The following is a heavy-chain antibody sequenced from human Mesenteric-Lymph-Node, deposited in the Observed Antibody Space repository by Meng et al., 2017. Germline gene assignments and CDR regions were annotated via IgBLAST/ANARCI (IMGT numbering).Heavy chain of an antibody. CDR1: GFTFSDYY. CDR2: IKQDGTEK. V-gene: IGHV3-7*01. CDR3: ARTDY. Sequence: GESLKISCAASGFTFSDYYMSWIRQAPGKGLEWVANIKQDGTEKYYVDSVKGRFTISRDNAKNSLYLQMNSLRAEDTAVYYCARTDYWGQGTLVTVSS. J-gene: IGHJ4*02.